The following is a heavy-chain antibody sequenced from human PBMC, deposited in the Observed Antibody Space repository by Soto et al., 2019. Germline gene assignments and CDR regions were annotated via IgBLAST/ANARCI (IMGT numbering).Heavy chain of an antibody. V-gene: IGHV4-59*12. CDR3: ARTESGYSYGFADV. Sequence: SETLSLTCTVSGDSITSYYWSLIRQPPGKGLEWLGYIYYTGSTTYNPSLKSRVTISLDTSKNQFSLKLNSVTASDTAMYYCARTESGYSYGFADVWGQGTTVTVSS. J-gene: IGHJ6*02. CDR2: IYYTGST. CDR1: GDSITSYY. D-gene: IGHD5-18*01.